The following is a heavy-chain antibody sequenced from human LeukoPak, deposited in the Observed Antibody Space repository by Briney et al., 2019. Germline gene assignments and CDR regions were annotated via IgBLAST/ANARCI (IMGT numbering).Heavy chain of an antibody. J-gene: IGHJ4*02. CDR1: GFTFSSYS. Sequence: GGSLRLSCAASGFTFSSYSMNWVRQAPGKGLEWVSSISGISSYKYHADSLKGRFTISRDNAKNSLYLQMNSLRAEDTAVYYCARGVEYYYDSNGYLGGDYWGQGTLVTVSS. D-gene: IGHD3-22*01. V-gene: IGHV3-21*01. CDR3: ARGVEYYYDSNGYLGGDY. CDR2: ISGISSYK.